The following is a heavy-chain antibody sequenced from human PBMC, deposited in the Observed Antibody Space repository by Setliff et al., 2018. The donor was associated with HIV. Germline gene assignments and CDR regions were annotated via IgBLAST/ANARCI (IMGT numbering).Heavy chain of an antibody. Sequence: PSETLSLTCTVSGGSISSSSHYWGWIRQPPGKGLEWIGGIYYSGSTYHNPSLKSRVTTSVDTSKNQFSLKLTSVTAADTAVYYCASQYCSAGSCYSDYWGQGTLVTVS. CDR1: GGSISSSSHY. CDR2: IYYSGST. D-gene: IGHD2-15*01. V-gene: IGHV4-39*01. J-gene: IGHJ4*02. CDR3: ASQYCSAGSCYSDY.